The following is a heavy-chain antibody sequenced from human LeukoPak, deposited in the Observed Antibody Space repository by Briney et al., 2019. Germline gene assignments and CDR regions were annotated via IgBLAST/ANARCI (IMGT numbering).Heavy chain of an antibody. V-gene: IGHV4-59*01. J-gene: IGHJ4*02. D-gene: IGHD3-9*01. CDR1: GGSISSYY. CDR3: ARVGILTGLDY. Sequence: SETLSLTCTLSGGSISSYYWSWIRQPPGKGLEWIGYIYYSGSTNYNPSLKSRVTISVDTSKNQFSLKLSSVTAADTAVYYCARVGILTGLDYWGQGTLVTVSS. CDR2: IYYSGST.